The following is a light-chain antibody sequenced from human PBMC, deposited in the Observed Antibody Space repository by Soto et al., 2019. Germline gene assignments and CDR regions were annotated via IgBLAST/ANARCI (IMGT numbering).Light chain of an antibody. CDR3: SSYTSSSTPYV. J-gene: IGLJ1*01. V-gene: IGLV2-14*01. Sequence: QHVLTQPASVYGVARRAISISCTGTSSDVGGYNYVSWYQQHPVKAPKLMIYDVTNRPSGVSDRFSGSKSGNTASLTISGLQAEDEADYYCSSYTSSSTPYVFGTGTKVTVL. CDR2: DVT. CDR1: SSDVGGYNY.